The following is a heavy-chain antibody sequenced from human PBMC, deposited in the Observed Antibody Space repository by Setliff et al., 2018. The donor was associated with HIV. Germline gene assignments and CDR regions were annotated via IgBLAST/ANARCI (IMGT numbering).Heavy chain of an antibody. D-gene: IGHD3-10*01. Sequence: LRLSCAASGFTFSTYGMNWVRQAPGKGLEWVALINGISVGAGSTYYADSVKGRFTISRDNSKNTLYLQMNNLRPEDTAIYYCAKGVFDVWGRGTPVTVSS. CDR2: ISVGAGST. J-gene: IGHJ2*01. V-gene: IGHV3-23*01. CDR1: GFTFSTYG. CDR3: AKGVFDV.